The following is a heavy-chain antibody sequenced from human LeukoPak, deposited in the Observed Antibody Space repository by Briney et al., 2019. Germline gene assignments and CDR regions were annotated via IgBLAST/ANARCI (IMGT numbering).Heavy chain of an antibody. D-gene: IGHD5-24*01. Sequence: GGSLRLSCAASGFTFSSYEMNWVRQAPGKGLEWVSYISSSGSTIYYADSVKGRFTISRDNAKNSLYLQMNSLRAEDTAVYYCARPMGWRDGYNEGIYWGQGTLVTVSS. J-gene: IGHJ4*02. CDR1: GFTFSSYE. CDR2: ISSSGSTI. V-gene: IGHV3-48*03. CDR3: ARPMGWRDGYNEGIY.